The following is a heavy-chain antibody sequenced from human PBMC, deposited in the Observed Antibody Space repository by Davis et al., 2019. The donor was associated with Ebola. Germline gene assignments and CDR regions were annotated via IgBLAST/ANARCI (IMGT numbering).Heavy chain of an antibody. CDR2: IYYSGST. Sequence: MPSETLSLTCAVYGGSFSGYYWSWIRQPPGKGLEWIGYIYYSGSTNYNPSLKSRVTISVDTSKNQFSLKLSSVTAADTAVYYCARFSSGYYGRSYYYYGMDVWGQGTTVTVSS. V-gene: IGHV4-59*01. CDR1: GGSFSGYY. D-gene: IGHD3-22*01. CDR3: ARFSSGYYGRSYYYYGMDV. J-gene: IGHJ6*02.